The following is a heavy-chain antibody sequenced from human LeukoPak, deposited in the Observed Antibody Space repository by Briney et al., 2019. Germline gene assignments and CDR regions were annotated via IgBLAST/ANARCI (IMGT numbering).Heavy chain of an antibody. CDR2: INHSGST. D-gene: IGHD2-15*01. Sequence: SETLSLTCAVYGVSFSGYYWSWIRQPPGKGLEWIGEINHSGSTNYNPSLKSRVTISVDTSKNQFSLKLSSVTAADTAVYYCAGLGYCSGGSCYSHSRYYYGMDVWGKGTTVTVSS. CDR3: AGLGYCSGGSCYSHSRYYYGMDV. CDR1: GVSFSGYY. V-gene: IGHV4-34*01. J-gene: IGHJ6*04.